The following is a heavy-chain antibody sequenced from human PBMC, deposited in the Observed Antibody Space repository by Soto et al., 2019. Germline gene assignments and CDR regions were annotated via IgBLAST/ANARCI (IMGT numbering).Heavy chain of an antibody. Sequence: QVQLVQSGAEVKKPGASVKVSCKASGYTFSNYGISWVRQAPGQGLEWIGWIGAYYGNTNYAQRLQGRVTMTTDTSTSTAYMELRSLRSDDTAVYYCARESNYYDSSGHKAYWGQGTLVTVSS. J-gene: IGHJ4*02. V-gene: IGHV1-18*01. D-gene: IGHD3-22*01. CDR3: ARESNYYDSSGHKAY. CDR1: GYTFSNYG. CDR2: IGAYYGNT.